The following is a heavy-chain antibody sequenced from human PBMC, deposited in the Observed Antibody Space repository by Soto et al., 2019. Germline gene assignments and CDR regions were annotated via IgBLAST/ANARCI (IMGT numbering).Heavy chain of an antibody. D-gene: IGHD2-15*01. J-gene: IGHJ5*02. CDR3: AHSRVPYCGGGSCYSSGINWFDP. Sequence: SGPTLVNPTQTLTLTCTFSGFSLSTSGVGVGWIRQPPGKALEWPALIYWDDDKRYSPSLKSRLTITKDTSKNQVVLTMTNMEPVDTATYYFAHSRVPYCGGGSCYSSGINWFDPGGQGTLVTVSS. V-gene: IGHV2-5*02. CDR2: IYWDDDK. CDR1: GFSLSTSGVG.